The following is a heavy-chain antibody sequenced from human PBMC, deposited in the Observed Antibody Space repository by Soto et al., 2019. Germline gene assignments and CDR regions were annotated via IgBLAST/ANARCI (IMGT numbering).Heavy chain of an antibody. CDR2: IRTKAYGGTT. D-gene: IGHD3-22*01. CDR3: IRETNYYYDSSGYPDC. V-gene: IGHV3-49*04. CDR1: GFTFGDYV. J-gene: IGHJ4*02. Sequence: PGGSLRLSCTASGFTFGDYVMGWVRQAPGKGLEWVGFIRTKAYGGTTEYAASVKGRFSISRDDSKSIAYLQMNSLKTEDTAVYFCIRETNYYYDSSGYPDCWGQGTLVTVSS.